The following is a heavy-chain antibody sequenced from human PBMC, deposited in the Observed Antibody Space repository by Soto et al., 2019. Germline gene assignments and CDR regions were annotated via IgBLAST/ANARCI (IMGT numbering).Heavy chain of an antibody. CDR2: ISYDGSNK. J-gene: IGHJ6*02. CDR1: GFTFSSYA. Sequence: PGGSLRLSCAASGFTFSSYAMHWVRQAPGKGLEWVAVISYDGSNKYYADSVKGRFTISRDNSKNTLYLQMNSLRAEDTAVYYCARTIAGRYGMDVWGQGTTVTVSS. D-gene: IGHD6-13*01. CDR3: ARTIAGRYGMDV. V-gene: IGHV3-30-3*01.